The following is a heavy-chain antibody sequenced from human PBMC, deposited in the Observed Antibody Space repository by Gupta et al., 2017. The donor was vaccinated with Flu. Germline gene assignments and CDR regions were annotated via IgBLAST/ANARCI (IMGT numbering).Heavy chain of an antibody. CDR3: AKCPRYTTSCTKNDP. J-gene: IGHJ5*02. V-gene: IGHV3-23*04. CDR1: GFNFTTYA. Sequence: EVRLAESGGGLVQSGGCLRLSCASSGFNFTTYALSWVREATGMGLEWISAISVRADSTYYADSVKGRVTISRDNSKNTLYLQMNNLRAEDTAIYYCAKCPRYTTSCTKNDPWGQGTQVTVSS. CDR2: ISVRADST. D-gene: IGHD2-2*01.